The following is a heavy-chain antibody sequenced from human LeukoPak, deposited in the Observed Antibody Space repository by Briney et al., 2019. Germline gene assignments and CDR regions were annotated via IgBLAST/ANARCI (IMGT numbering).Heavy chain of an antibody. CDR3: ARIRCGQTEHRCYNY. CDR1: RVSVTGYY. Sequence: PSETLSLICGVRRVSVTGYYWSWIRQSSREALEWIGEIDPSGYTIYNPSLKSRVTMSVDTAKSQLSLSLTSLTAADTAIYYCARIRCGQTEHRCYNYWGRGALVTVSS. J-gene: IGHJ4*02. V-gene: IGHV4-34*10. D-gene: IGHD2-21*01. CDR2: IDPSGYT.